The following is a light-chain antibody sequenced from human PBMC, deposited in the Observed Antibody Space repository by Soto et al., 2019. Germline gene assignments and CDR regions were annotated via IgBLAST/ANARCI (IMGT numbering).Light chain of an antibody. V-gene: IGLV2-14*01. J-gene: IGLJ1*01. CDR1: SSDVGGYNY. CDR2: EVS. Sequence: QSALTQPASVSGSPGQSITISCTGTSSDVGGYNYVSWYQQHPGKAPKLMIYEVSNRPSRVSNRFSGSKSGNTASLTISGLPAEDEADYYCSSYTRSSTSYVFGTGPKLTVL. CDR3: SSYTRSSTSYV.